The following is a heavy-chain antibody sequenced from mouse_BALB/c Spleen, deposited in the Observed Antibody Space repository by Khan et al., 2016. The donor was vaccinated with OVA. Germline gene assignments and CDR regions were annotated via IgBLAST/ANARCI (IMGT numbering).Heavy chain of an antibody. V-gene: IGHV2-2*02. Sequence: QIQLVQSGPGLVQPSQSLSITCTVSGFSLTSYGVHWVRQSPGKGLEWLGVIWSGGSIDYSAAFISRLSISKDNSKSQVFFKMNSLQANDTAIYYCARNYDYDEGLAYWGQGTLVTVSA. J-gene: IGHJ3*01. CDR1: GFSLTSYG. CDR3: ARNYDYDEGLAY. D-gene: IGHD2-4*01. CDR2: IWSGGSI.